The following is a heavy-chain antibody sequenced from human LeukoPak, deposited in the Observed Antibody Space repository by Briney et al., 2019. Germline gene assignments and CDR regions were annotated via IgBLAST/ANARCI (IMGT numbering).Heavy chain of an antibody. CDR2: IYSGGST. CDR1: GFTVSSNY. Sequence: GSLRLSCAASGFTVSSNYMSWVRQAPGKGLEWVPVIYSGGSTYYADSVKGRSTISRDNSKNTLYLQMNSLRAEDTAVYYCARVPPALSGWEIYFDYWGQGTLVTVSS. J-gene: IGHJ4*02. D-gene: IGHD6-19*01. CDR3: ARVPPALSGWEIYFDY. V-gene: IGHV3-53*01.